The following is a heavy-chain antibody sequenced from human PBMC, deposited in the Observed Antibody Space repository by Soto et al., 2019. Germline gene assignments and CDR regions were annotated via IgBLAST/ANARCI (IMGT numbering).Heavy chain of an antibody. CDR2: IYWDADK. Sequence: QITLNESGPTQVKPRQTLTLTCTFSGFSLTTSGVAVGWIRQSPGKAPERLALIYWDADKRYSPSLKGRLTITKDTSKNQVVLTMADLDPADTATYYCAHRVLRTVFGLVTTTAIYFDFWGQGTPVAVSS. D-gene: IGHD3-3*01. CDR3: AHRVLRTVFGLVTTTAIYFDF. J-gene: IGHJ4*02. CDR1: GFSLTTSGVA. V-gene: IGHV2-5*02.